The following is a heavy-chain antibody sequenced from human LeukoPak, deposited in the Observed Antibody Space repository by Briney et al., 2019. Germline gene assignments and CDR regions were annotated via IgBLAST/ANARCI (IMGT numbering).Heavy chain of an antibody. J-gene: IGHJ4*02. CDR3: ARAPGVPADPFDY. D-gene: IGHD2-2*01. CDR2: INPNSGGT. V-gene: IGHV1-2*02. Sequence: ASVKVSCKASGYTFTGYYMHWVRQAPGQGLEWMGWINPNSGGTNYAQKFQGRVTMTKDTSISTAYVELSSLRSDDTAVYYCARAPGVPADPFDYWGQGTLVTVSS. CDR1: GYTFTGYY.